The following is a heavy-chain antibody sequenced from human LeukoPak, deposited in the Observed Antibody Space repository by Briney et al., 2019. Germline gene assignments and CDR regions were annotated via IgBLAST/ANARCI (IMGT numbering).Heavy chain of an antibody. CDR3: ARRRVYYYDSSGYYYAPFDY. V-gene: IGHV4-4*07. CDR2: INTRGST. Sequence: SETLSLTCTVSGGSISSYYWSWIRQPAGKGLEWIGRINTRGSTYYNPSLKSRVTISVDTSKNQFSLKLSSVTAADTAVYYCARRRVYYYDSSGYYYAPFDYWGQGTLVTVSS. D-gene: IGHD3-22*01. J-gene: IGHJ4*02. CDR1: GGSISSYY.